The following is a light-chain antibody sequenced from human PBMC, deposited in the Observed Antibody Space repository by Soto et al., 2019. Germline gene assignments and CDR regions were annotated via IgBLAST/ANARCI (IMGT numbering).Light chain of an antibody. CDR1: SSDVGGYNY. V-gene: IGLV2-11*01. J-gene: IGLJ1*01. CDR2: DVT. Sequence: QSVLTQPRSVSGSPGQSVTVSCTGTSSDVGGYNYVSWYQHHPGKAPKLIVYDVTQRPSGIPDRFSGSKSGNTASLTISGLQPDDEADYHCCSYADNYFDVFGSGTKLTVL. CDR3: CSYADNYFDV.